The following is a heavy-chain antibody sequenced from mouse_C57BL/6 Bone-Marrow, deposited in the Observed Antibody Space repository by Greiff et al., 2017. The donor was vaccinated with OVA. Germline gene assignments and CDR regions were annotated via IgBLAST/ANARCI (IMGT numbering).Heavy chain of an antibody. CDR3: ARSLVVPRPYYFDY. J-gene: IGHJ2*01. D-gene: IGHD1-3*01. V-gene: IGHV1-55*01. Sequence: QVQLQQPGAELVKPGASVKMSCKASGYTFTSYWITWVKQRPGQGLEWIGDIYPGSGSTNYNEKFKSKATLTVDTSSSTAYMQLSSLTSEDSAVYYGARSLVVPRPYYFDYWGQGTTLTVSS. CDR2: IYPGSGST. CDR1: GYTFTSYW.